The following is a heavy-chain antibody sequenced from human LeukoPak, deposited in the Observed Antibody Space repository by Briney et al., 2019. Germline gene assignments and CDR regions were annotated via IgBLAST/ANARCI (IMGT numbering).Heavy chain of an antibody. CDR3: ARWRVAGMGNWFDP. J-gene: IGHJ5*02. Sequence: PSETLSLTCTVSGGSISSYYWGWIRQPAGKGLEWIGRIYTSGSTNYNPSLKSRVTMSVDTSKNQFSLKLSSVTAADTAVYYCARWRVAGMGNWFDPWGQGTLVTVSS. CDR1: GGSISSYY. D-gene: IGHD2-15*01. V-gene: IGHV4-4*07. CDR2: IYTSGST.